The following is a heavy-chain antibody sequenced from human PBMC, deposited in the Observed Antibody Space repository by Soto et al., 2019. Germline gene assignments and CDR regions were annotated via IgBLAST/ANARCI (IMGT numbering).Heavy chain of an antibody. CDR2: ISGGGRPI. CDR3: ARDLGWAFDS. CDR1: GFTFSTFS. V-gene: IGHV3-48*02. J-gene: IGHJ4*02. D-gene: IGHD6-19*01. Sequence: EVQLVESGGGSVQPGGSLRLSCAASGFTFSTFSMNWVRQAPGRGLEWISYISGGGRPISYADSVKGRFTISRDNAKNSLYLQMDSLTDEDTAVYHCARDLGWAFDSWGQGTLVTVSS.